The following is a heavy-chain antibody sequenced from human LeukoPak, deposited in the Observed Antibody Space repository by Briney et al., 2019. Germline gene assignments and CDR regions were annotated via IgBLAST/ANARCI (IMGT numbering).Heavy chain of an antibody. CDR2: IYTSGST. D-gene: IGHD6-13*01. CDR3: ARGDSSSWYGVKINWFDP. CDR1: GGSISSGSYY. J-gene: IGHJ5*02. V-gene: IGHV4-61*02. Sequence: SQTLSLTCTVSGGSISSGSYYWSWIRKPAGKGLEWIGRIYTSGSTNYNPSLKSRVTISVDTSKNQFSLKLSSVTAADTAVYYCARGDSSSWYGVKINWFDPWGQGTLLTVSS.